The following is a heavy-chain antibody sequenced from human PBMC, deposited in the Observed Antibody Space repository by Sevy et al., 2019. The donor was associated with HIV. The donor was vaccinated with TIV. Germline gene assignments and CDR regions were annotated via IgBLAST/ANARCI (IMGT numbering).Heavy chain of an antibody. CDR2: ISPYKGTT. V-gene: IGHV1-18*01. Sequence: ASVKVSCKASGYIFTSYGISWVRQAPGRGLEWVGWISPYKGTTNYAQKLQGRVTMTTDTSTFTVYMQLRSLRSDDTAIYYCARDRDYDYIWGTFPYRDFWGQGTLVTVSS. CDR3: ARDRDYDYIWGTFPYRDF. D-gene: IGHD3-16*01. J-gene: IGHJ4*02. CDR1: GYIFTSYG.